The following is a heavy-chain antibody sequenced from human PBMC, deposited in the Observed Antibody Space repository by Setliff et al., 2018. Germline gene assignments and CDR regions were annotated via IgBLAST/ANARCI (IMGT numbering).Heavy chain of an antibody. V-gene: IGHV5-51*01. J-gene: IGHJ5*02. D-gene: IGHD2-15*01. Sequence: PGESLKISCKASGYIFTNYWIGWVRQMPGKGLEWMGLIFPADSETRYSPSFQGQFTMSVDTSINTAYLHWNSLKTSDTDTYFCARVDSYCSGGTCWTTYNWFDPWGHGTPVTVSS. CDR2: IFPADSET. CDR3: ARVDSYCSGGTCWTTYNWFDP. CDR1: GYIFTNYW.